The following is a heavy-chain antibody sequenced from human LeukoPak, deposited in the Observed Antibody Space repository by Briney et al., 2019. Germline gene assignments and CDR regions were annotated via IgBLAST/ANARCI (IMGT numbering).Heavy chain of an antibody. CDR3: ARDAMRGGDFDY. Sequence: PGGSLRLSCAAFGFTFSRYYMGWVRQAPGKGLDWVANIKEDGSEKYFVDSVKGRFTISRDNAKNSMYLQMNSLRVEDRAVYYCARDAMRGGDFDYWGQGTLVTVSS. CDR2: IKEDGSEK. J-gene: IGHJ4*02. CDR1: GFTFSRYY. D-gene: IGHD3-16*01. V-gene: IGHV3-7*01.